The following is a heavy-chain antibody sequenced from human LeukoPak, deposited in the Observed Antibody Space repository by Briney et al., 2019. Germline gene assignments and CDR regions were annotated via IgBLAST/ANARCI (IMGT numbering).Heavy chain of an antibody. Sequence: ASVKVSCKASGYTFTSYGISWVRQAPGQGLEWMGWISAYNGNTNYAQKLQGRVTMTTDTSTSTAYMELRSLRSDDTAVYYCALIYCSSTSCYTNSYGQTDFDYWGQGTLVTVSS. CDR1: GYTFTSYG. D-gene: IGHD2-2*02. J-gene: IGHJ4*02. CDR3: ALIYCSSTSCYTNSYGQTDFDY. V-gene: IGHV1-18*01. CDR2: ISAYNGNT.